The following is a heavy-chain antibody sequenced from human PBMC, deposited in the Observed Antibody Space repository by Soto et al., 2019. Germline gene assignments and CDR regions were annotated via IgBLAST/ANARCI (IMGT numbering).Heavy chain of an antibody. J-gene: IGHJ4*02. D-gene: IGHD1-26*01. CDR1: GFTFTSYA. Sequence: EVQLLESGGGLVQPGGSLRLSCPASGFTFTSYALSWVRQAPGKGLEWVSAISGSGGSTYYADSVKGRFTISRDNSKNTLYLQMNSLRAEDTAVYYCAKYPGWELLAYYFDYWGQGTLVTVSS. CDR3: AKYPGWELLAYYFDY. CDR2: ISGSGGST. V-gene: IGHV3-23*01.